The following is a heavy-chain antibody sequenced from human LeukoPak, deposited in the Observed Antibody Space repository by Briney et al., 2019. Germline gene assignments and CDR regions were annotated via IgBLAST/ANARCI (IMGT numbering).Heavy chain of an antibody. CDR3: ARQMVTANYYYMDV. D-gene: IGHD2-21*02. CDR2: INHSGST. Sequence: SETLSLTCAVYGGSFSGYYWSWIRQSPGKGLEWIGEINHSGSTNYNPSLKSRVTISVDTSKNQFSLKLSSVTAADTAVYYCARQMVTANYYYMDVWGKGTTVTISS. V-gene: IGHV4-34*01. J-gene: IGHJ6*03. CDR1: GGSFSGYY.